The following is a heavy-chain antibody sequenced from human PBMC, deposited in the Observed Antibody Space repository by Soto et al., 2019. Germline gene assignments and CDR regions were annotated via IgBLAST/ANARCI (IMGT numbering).Heavy chain of an antibody. J-gene: IGHJ4*02. CDR3: ARGPNDFWSGYYPFDY. V-gene: IGHV1-3*01. Sequence: GASVKVSCKASGCTFTSYAMHWVRQAPGQRLEWMGWINAGNGNTKYSQKFQGRVTITRDTSASTAYMELSSLRSEDTAVYYCARGPNDFWSGYYPFDYWGQGTLVTVSS. D-gene: IGHD3-3*01. CDR2: INAGNGNT. CDR1: GCTFTSYA.